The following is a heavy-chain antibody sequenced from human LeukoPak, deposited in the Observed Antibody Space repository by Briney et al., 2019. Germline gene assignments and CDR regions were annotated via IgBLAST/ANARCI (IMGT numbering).Heavy chain of an antibody. J-gene: IGHJ4*02. Sequence: PSETLSLTCTVSGYSITNGYYWGWIRQPPGKGLEWIGSIYHDGRIDYNPSLKSRVTTSRDTSNDQFSLKLSSVTAADTAMYYCARDTSPGMTGTYWGQGTLVTVSS. V-gene: IGHV4-38-2*02. D-gene: IGHD1-20*01. CDR2: IYHDGRI. CDR3: ARDTSPGMTGTY. CDR1: GYSITNGYY.